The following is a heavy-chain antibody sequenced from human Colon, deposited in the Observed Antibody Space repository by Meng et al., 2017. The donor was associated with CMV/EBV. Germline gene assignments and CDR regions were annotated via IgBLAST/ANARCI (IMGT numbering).Heavy chain of an antibody. D-gene: IGHD6-13*01. CDR1: GYTFTGYY. CDR2: INPYSGGT. Sequence: KASGYTFTGYYLHWVRQAPGQGLEWMGWINPYSGGTYSAQKFQGRVTLTRDTSISTAYMELSGLRSDDTAVYYCARGGFYSSNNYFDSWGQGSLVTVSS. V-gene: IGHV1-2*02. CDR3: ARGGFYSSNNYFDS. J-gene: IGHJ5*01.